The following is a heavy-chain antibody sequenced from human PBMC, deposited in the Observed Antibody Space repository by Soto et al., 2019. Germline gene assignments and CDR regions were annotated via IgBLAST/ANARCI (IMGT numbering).Heavy chain of an antibody. V-gene: IGHV3-73*02. CDR1: GFTLSGSA. J-gene: IGHJ4*02. CDR3: TRSGGSYSFGY. CDR2: IRSKTHNYAT. Sequence: EVQLVESGGGLVQPGESLKLSCAASGFTLSGSAGHWVRQASGKGLEWVGRIRSKTHNYATDYIASVKGRFTMSRDDSNNTAYLQMNGLKTDDTAVYYCTRSGGSYSFGYWGQGTLVTVPS. D-gene: IGHD1-26*01.